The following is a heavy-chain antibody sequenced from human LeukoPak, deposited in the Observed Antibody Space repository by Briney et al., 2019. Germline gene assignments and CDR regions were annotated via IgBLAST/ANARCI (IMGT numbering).Heavy chain of an antibody. V-gene: IGHV4-61*01. D-gene: IGHD6-13*01. Sequence: PSKTLSLTCTVSGASVSSGSYYWTWIRQPPGKGLEWIGYVYYSGTTNYNPSLKSRVTISIDLSKNQFSLKLSSVTAADTAIYYCARDETKPAAGLEYWGQGALVTVSS. CDR3: ARDETKPAAGLEY. J-gene: IGHJ4*02. CDR2: VYYSGTT. CDR1: GASVSSGSYY.